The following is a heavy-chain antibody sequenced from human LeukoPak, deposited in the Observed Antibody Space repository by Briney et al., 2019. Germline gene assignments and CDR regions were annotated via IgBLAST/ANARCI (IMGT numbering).Heavy chain of an antibody. D-gene: IGHD3-22*01. CDR1: GGSISSNDW. J-gene: IGHJ5*02. CDR2: IHHSGNS. V-gene: IGHV4-4*02. CDR3: ARAYASAT. Sequence: SETLSLTCAVSGGSISSNDWWSWVRQPPGKGLEWIGEIHHSGNSNYSPSLKSRVTISVDKSKNQFSLNLRSVTAADTAVYYCARAYASATWGQGTLVTVSS.